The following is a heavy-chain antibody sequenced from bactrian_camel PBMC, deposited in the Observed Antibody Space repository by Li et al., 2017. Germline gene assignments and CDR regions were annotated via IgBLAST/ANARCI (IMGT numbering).Heavy chain of an antibody. J-gene: IGHJ4*01. Sequence: DVQLVESGGGSVQPGGSLRLSCDASGYTYSSNCMGWFRQAPGKEREGVAFVYFGGGNTYYAGSVDGRFTISQDNAKNTVYLQMNSLKPEDTAMYYCAAEAFGGCWGTRYTYFGRGTQVTVS. CDR1: GYTYSSNC. D-gene: IGHD5*01. CDR2: VYFGGGNT. V-gene: IGHV3S40*01.